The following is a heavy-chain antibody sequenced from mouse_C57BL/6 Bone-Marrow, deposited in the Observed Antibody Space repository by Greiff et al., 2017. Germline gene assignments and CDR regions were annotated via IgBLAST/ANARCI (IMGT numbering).Heavy chain of an antibody. V-gene: IGHV1-81*01. CDR2: IYPRSGNT. Sequence: VKLMESGAELARPGASVKLSCKASGYTFTSYGISWVKQRTGQGLEWIGEIYPRSGNTYYNEKFKGQATLTADKASSTAYMELRSLTSEDSAVYFCAGGGSSSHFDYWGQGTTLTVSS. CDR1: GYTFTSYG. D-gene: IGHD1-1*01. CDR3: AGGGSSSHFDY. J-gene: IGHJ2*01.